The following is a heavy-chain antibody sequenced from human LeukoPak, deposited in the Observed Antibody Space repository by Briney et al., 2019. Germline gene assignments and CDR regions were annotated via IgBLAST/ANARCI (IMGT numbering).Heavy chain of an antibody. Sequence: GASVKVSCKASGYTFTGYYMNWVRQAPGQGLEWMGWINPNSGGTNYAQKLQGRVTMTTDTSTSTAYMELRSLRSDDTAVYYCARGDDFWSGLDLWGQGTMVTVSS. V-gene: IGHV1-2*02. D-gene: IGHD3-3*01. J-gene: IGHJ3*01. CDR3: ARGDDFWSGLDL. CDR1: GYTFTGYY. CDR2: INPNSGGT.